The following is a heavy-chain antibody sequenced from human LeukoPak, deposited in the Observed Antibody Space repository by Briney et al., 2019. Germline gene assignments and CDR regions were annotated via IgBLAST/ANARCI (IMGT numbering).Heavy chain of an antibody. D-gene: IGHD1-26*01. CDR1: GFTLSRYA. V-gene: IGHV3-23*01. CDR2: ISGSGGTT. J-gene: IGHJ3*02. Sequence: PGASLRLSCAASGFTLSRYAMSWVRQAPGKGVEWVSAISGSGGTTYYADSVKGRFTISRDNSKNTVYLEMNSLRAEDTTVYYCAKDFSVCGSSPAFDIWGQGTMVTVSS. CDR3: AKDFSVCGSSPAFDI.